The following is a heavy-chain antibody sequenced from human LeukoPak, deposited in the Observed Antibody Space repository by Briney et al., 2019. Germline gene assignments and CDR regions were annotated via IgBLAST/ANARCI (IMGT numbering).Heavy chain of an antibody. J-gene: IGHJ4*02. Sequence: ASVKVSCKASGYTFTGYYKHWVRQAPGQGLEWMGWINPNSGGTNYAQKFQGRVTMTRDTSISTAYMELSRLRSDDTAVYYCARDGWELPPYYFDYWGQGTLVTVSS. CDR2: INPNSGGT. D-gene: IGHD1-26*01. CDR3: ARDGWELPPYYFDY. V-gene: IGHV1-2*02. CDR1: GYTFTGYY.